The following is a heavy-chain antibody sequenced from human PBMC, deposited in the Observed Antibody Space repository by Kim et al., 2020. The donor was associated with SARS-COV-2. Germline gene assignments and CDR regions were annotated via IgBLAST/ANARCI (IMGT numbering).Heavy chain of an antibody. V-gene: IGHV4-39*01. J-gene: IGHJ4*02. CDR1: DGSISSGSYF. CDR3: ARLPIVGAATYPAY. D-gene: IGHD1-26*01. Sequence: SETLSLTCTVSDGSISSGSYFWGWIRQPPGKGLEWIGSIYYSGSTYYSPSLNSRVTISVDTSKSQFSLRLTSVTAADTAVYYCARLPIVGAATYPAYWGQGILVTVSS. CDR2: IYYSGST.